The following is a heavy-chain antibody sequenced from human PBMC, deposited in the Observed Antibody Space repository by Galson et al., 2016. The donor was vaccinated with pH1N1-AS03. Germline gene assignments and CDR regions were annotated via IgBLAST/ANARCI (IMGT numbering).Heavy chain of an antibody. Sequence: SVKVSCKASGYTFTSYYIHWVRQAPGQGREWMGIINPSDGNTNYAQRFQGRVTMTRAPSTSTVYMELSSLRSDDTAVYYCARVSAGLTGYYYAMDVWGQGTTVTVSS. J-gene: IGHJ6*02. CDR3: ARVSAGLTGYYYAMDV. D-gene: IGHD4/OR15-4a*01. V-gene: IGHV1-46*01. CDR1: GYTFTSYY. CDR2: INPSDGNT.